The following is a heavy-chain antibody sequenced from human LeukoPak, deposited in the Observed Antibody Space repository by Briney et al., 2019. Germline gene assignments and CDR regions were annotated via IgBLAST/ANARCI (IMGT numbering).Heavy chain of an antibody. CDR2: IYYSGST. Sequence: SETLSLTCNVSGVSISSSSYYWSWIRQPPGKGLEWIGYIYYSGSTNYNPSLKSRVTISVDTSKNQFSLKLSSVTAADTAVYYCARDPRGGDWFDPWGQGTLVTVSS. J-gene: IGHJ5*02. CDR3: ARDPRGGDWFDP. CDR1: GVSISSSSYY. V-gene: IGHV4-61*01. D-gene: IGHD1-26*01.